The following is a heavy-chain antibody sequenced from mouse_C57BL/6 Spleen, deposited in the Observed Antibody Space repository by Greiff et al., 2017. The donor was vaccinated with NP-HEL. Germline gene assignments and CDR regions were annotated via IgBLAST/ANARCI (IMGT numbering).Heavy chain of an antibody. CDR3: ARTDVGDYFDY. J-gene: IGHJ2*01. CDR1: GYTFTSYW. CDR2: IHPNSGST. Sequence: VQLQQSGAELVKPGASVKLSCKASGYTFTSYWMHWVKQRPGQGLEWIGMIHPNSGSTNYNEKFKSKATLTVDKSSSTAYMQLSSLTSEDSAVYDCARTDVGDYFDYWGQGTTLTVSS. V-gene: IGHV1-64*01.